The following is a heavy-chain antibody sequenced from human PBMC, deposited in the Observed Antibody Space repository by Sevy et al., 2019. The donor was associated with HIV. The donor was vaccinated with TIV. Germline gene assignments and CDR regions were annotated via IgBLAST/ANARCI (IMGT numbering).Heavy chain of an antibody. Sequence: ASVKVSCKASGGTLGTYGIHWVRQAPGQGLEYMGGIIPIFATTNYAQKFQARVTLTADRSKTTVYMELSSLRSEDTAVYYCARGLPHRSDWIQGSFSYMDVWGKGTTVTVSS. J-gene: IGHJ6*03. D-gene: IGHD5-18*01. V-gene: IGHV1-69*06. CDR2: IIPIFATT. CDR1: GGTLGTYG. CDR3: ARGLPHRSDWIQGSFSYMDV.